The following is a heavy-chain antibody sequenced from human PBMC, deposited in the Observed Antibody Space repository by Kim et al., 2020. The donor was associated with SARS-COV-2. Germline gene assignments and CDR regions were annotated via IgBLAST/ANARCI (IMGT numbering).Heavy chain of an antibody. J-gene: IGHJ6*03. V-gene: IGHV3-33*01. Sequence: GGSLRLSCTASGFIFSNYGMHWVRQAPGKGLDWVAFIWNDGSSEYYVDSVKGRFTISREKSRNTLYLQMNSLRGEDTALYYCARYPLRRPCYTYTYMDD. CDR2: IWNDGSSE. CDR1: GFIFSNYG. D-gene: IGHD5-18*01. CDR3: ARYPLRRPCYTYTYMDD.